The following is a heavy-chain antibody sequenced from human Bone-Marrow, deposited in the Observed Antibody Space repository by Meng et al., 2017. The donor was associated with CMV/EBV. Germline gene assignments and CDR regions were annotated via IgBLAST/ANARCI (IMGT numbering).Heavy chain of an antibody. CDR3: AHRPKRGGENNWFDP. CDR2: IYWNDDK. CDR1: GFSLSTSGVG. V-gene: IGHV2-5*01. J-gene: IGHJ5*02. D-gene: IGHD7-27*01. Sequence: SGRTLVKPTQTLTLTCTFSGFSLSTSGVGVGWIRQPPGKALEWLALIYWNDDKRYSPSLKSRLTITKDTSKNQVVLTMTNMDPVDTATYYCAHRPKRGGENNWFDPWGQGTLVTVSS.